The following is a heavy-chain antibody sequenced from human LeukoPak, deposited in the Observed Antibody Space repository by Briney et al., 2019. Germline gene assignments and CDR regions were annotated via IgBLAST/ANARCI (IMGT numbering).Heavy chain of an antibody. D-gene: IGHD3-22*01. CDR2: ISSSSSYI. CDR3: ARDRLHTYYYDSSGPYYFDY. CDR1: GFTFSSYS. Sequence: PGGSLRLSCAASGFTFSSYSMSWVRQAPGKGLEWASSISSSSSYIYYADSVKGRFTISRDNAKNSLYLQMNSLRAEDTAVYYCARDRLHTYYYDSSGPYYFDYWGQGTLVTVSS. J-gene: IGHJ4*02. V-gene: IGHV3-21*01.